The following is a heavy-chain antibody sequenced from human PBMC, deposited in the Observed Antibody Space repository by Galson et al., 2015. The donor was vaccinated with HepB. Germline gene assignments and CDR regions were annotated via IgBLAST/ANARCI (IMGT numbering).Heavy chain of an antibody. CDR2: INAGNGNT. CDR1: GYTFTSYA. V-gene: IGHV1-3*01. D-gene: IGHD1-26*01. CDR3: ARDPHLLERIVGATKGYYYGMDV. Sequence: SVKVSCKASGYTFTSYAMHWVRQAPGQRLEWMGWINAGNGNTKYSQKFQGRVTITRDTSASTAYMELSSLRSEDTAVYYCARDPHLLERIVGATKGYYYGMDVWGQGTTVTVSS. J-gene: IGHJ6*02.